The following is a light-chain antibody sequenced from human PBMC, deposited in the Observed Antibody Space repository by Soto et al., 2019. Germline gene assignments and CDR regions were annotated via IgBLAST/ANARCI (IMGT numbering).Light chain of an antibody. V-gene: IGKV3-11*01. CDR3: QQRGGWPYT. J-gene: IGKJ2*01. CDR1: HSVANN. Sequence: VLTQSPATLSLSPGDRASLSCRASHSVANNLAWYQHKPGQAPRLLIYDASNRATGIPARFSGSGSGTDFTLTINFVESEDFAVYFCQQRGGWPYTYGPGTKLDI. CDR2: DAS.